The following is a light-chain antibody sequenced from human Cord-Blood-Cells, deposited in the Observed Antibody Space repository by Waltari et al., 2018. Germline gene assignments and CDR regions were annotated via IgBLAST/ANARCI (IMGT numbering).Light chain of an antibody. Sequence: QPVLTQPPSASASLGASVTLTSTLSSGYSNYKVASYQQRPGQGPRFVMRVGTGGIVGSKGDGIPDRFSVLGSGLNRYLTIKNIQEEDESDYHCGADHGSGSNFAVVFGGGTKLTVL. CDR3: GADHGSGSNFAVV. V-gene: IGLV9-49*01. J-gene: IGLJ2*01. CDR1: SGYSNYK. CDR2: VGTGGIVG.